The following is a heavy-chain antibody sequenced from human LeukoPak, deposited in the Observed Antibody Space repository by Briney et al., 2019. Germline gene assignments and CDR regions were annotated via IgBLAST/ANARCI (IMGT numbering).Heavy chain of an antibody. CDR3: ARPLWFGEKYRFDY. Sequence: GGSLRLSCAASGFTFSSYSMNWVRQAPGKGLEWVSSISSSSSYIYYADSVQGRFTISRDNARNSLYLQMDSLRAEDTAVYYCARPLWFGEKYRFDYWGQGTLVTVSS. D-gene: IGHD3-10*01. CDR2: ISSSSSYI. J-gene: IGHJ4*02. V-gene: IGHV3-21*01. CDR1: GFTFSSYS.